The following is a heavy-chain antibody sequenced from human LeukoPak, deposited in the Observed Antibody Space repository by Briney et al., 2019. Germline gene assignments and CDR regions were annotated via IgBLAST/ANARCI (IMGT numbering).Heavy chain of an antibody. J-gene: IGHJ4*02. CDR3: AKDMWYGGNSGGFDY. CDR2: ISWNSGSI. CDR1: GFTFDDYA. V-gene: IGHV3-9*01. Sequence: PGGSLRLSCAASGFTFDDYAMHWVRQAPGKGLEWVSGISWNSGSIGYADSVKGRFTISRDNAKNSLYLQMNSLRAEDTASYYCAKDMWYGGNSGGFDYWGQGTLVTVSS. D-gene: IGHD4-23*01.